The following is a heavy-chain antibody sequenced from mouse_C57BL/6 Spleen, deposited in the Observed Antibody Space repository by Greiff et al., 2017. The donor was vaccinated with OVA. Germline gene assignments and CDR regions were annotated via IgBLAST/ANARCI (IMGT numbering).Heavy chain of an antibody. CDR3: ARWDYGSRKNAMDY. D-gene: IGHD1-1*01. J-gene: IGHJ4*01. Sequence: EVQVVESGGGLVKPGGSLKLSCAASGFTFSDYGMHWVRQAPEKGLEWVAYISSGSSTIYYADTVKGRFTISRDNAKNTLFLQMTSLRSEDTAMYYCARWDYGSRKNAMDYWGQGTSVTVSS. CDR1: GFTFSDYG. CDR2: ISSGSSTI. V-gene: IGHV5-17*01.